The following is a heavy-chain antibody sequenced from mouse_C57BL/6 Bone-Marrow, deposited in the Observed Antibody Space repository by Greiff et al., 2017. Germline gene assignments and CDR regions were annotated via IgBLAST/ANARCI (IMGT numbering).Heavy chain of an antibody. Sequence: LMESGPELVKPGASVKISCKASGYTFTDYYINWVKQRPGQGLEWIGWIYPGSGNTKYNEKFKGKATLTVDTSSSTAYMQLSSLTSEDSAVYCCGIDYDDAMDYWGQGTSVTVSS. CDR3: GIDYDDAMDY. CDR1: GYTFTDYY. V-gene: IGHV1-84*01. CDR2: IYPGSGNT. J-gene: IGHJ4*01. D-gene: IGHD2-4*01.